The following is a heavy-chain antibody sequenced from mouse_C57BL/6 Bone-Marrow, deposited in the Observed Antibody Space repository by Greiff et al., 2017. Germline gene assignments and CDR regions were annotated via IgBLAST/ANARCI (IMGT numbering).Heavy chain of an antibody. V-gene: IGHV3-8*01. Sequence: EVQVVESGPGLAKPSQTLSLTCSVTGYSITSDYWNWIRKFPGNKLEYMGYISYSGSTYYTPSLKSRISITRDTSKNQYYLQLNSVTTEDTATYYCARWEGYYYGSSPQYYAMDYWGQGTSVTVSS. J-gene: IGHJ4*01. CDR1: GYSITSDY. CDR2: ISYSGST. D-gene: IGHD1-1*01. CDR3: ARWEGYYYGSSPQYYAMDY.